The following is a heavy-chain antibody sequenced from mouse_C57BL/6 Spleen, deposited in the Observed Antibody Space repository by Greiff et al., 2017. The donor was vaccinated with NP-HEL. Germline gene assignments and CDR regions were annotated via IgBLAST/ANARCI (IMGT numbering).Heavy chain of an antibody. CDR3: ARWKITTVVFDY. Sequence: QVQLQQPGAELVKPVASVKMSCKASGYTFTSYWITWVKQRPGQGLEWIGDIYPGSGSTNYNEKFKSKATLTVDTSSSTAYMQLSSLTSEDSAVYYCARWKITTVVFDYWGQGTTLTVSS. V-gene: IGHV1-55*01. CDR1: GYTFTSYW. D-gene: IGHD1-1*01. CDR2: IYPGSGST. J-gene: IGHJ2*01.